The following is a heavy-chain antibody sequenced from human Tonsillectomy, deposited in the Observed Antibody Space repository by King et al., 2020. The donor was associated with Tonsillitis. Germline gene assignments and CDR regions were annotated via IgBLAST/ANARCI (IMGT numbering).Heavy chain of an antibody. J-gene: IGHJ4*01. CDR3: AREVITKPFDH. V-gene: IGHV3-11*01. D-gene: IGHD3-10*01. CDR1: GFSFSDYY. Sequence: ESGGGLVKPGGSLRLSCTASGFSFSDYYMSWIRQAPGKGLEWISYISNTATTIFYADSVKGRFTISRDNAKKSLYLQLNSLKDEDTAIYYCAREVITKPFDHWGRGILVTVSS. CDR2: ISNTATTI.